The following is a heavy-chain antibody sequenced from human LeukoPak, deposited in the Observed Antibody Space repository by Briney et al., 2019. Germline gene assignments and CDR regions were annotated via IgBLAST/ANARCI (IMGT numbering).Heavy chain of an antibody. CDR1: GGSISSGDYY. CDR3: ARGDEYYYDSSGYYGGFDY. V-gene: IGHV4-30-4*01. J-gene: IGHJ4*02. CDR2: IYYSGST. Sequence: SETLSLTCTVSGGSISSGDYYWSWIRQPPGKGLEWIGYIYYSGSTYYNPSLKSRVTISVGTSKNQFSLKLSSVTAADTAVYYCARGDEYYYDSSGYYGGFDYWGQGTLVTVSS. D-gene: IGHD3-22*01.